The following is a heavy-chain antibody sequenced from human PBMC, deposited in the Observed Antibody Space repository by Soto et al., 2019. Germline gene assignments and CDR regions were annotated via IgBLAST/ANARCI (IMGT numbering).Heavy chain of an antibody. Sequence: QVQLVQSGAEVKKPGASVKVSCKASGYTFTSYGISWVRQAPGQGLEWMGWISAYNGNTKYAQKLQGRVTMTTDTSTSTGYMELRSLRSGDTAVYYCARESSSSCHDYWGQGTLVTVSS. CDR3: ARESSSSCHDY. V-gene: IGHV1-18*01. CDR2: ISAYNGNT. D-gene: IGHD6-13*01. J-gene: IGHJ4*02. CDR1: GYTFTSYG.